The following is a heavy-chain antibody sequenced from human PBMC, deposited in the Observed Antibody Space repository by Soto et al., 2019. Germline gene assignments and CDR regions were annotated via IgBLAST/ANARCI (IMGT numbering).Heavy chain of an antibody. Sequence: SVKVSCKASGCSFTTYGMTWVRQAPGQGLEWMGWISTDKGNTKYAQNFQSRATLTTDTSTSTAYMELRSLRSDDTAVYYCARDRVWNLDYWG. CDR1: GCSFTTYG. CDR3: ARDRVWNLDY. D-gene: IGHD1-1*01. CDR2: ISTDKGNT. V-gene: IGHV1-18*01. J-gene: IGHJ4*01.